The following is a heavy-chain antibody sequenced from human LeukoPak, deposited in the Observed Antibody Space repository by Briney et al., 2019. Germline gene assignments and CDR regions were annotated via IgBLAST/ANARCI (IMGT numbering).Heavy chain of an antibody. V-gene: IGHV3-21*01. CDR1: GFTFSSYS. CDR2: ISSSSSYI. J-gene: IGHJ4*02. D-gene: IGHD2-2*01. CDR3: ARDQVSCSSTSCSFDY. Sequence: PGGSLRLSCAASGFTFSSYSMNWVRQAPGKGLEWVSSISSSSSYIYYADSVKGRFTISRDNAKNSLYLQMNSLRAEDTAVYYCARDQVSCSSTSCSFDYWGQGTLVTVSS.